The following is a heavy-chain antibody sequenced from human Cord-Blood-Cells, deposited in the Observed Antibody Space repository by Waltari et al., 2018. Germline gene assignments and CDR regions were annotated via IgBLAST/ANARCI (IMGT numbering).Heavy chain of an antibody. CDR3: AKDGARLYYFDY. Sequence: EVQLLESGGGLVQPGGSLRLSCAASGFTFSSYALSWVRQAPGKGLEWVSAISGSGGSTYYADSVKGRFTISRDNSKNTLYLQMNSLRAEDTAVYYCAKDGARLYYFDYWGQGTLVTVSS. V-gene: IGHV3-23*01. CDR2: ISGSGGST. D-gene: IGHD6-6*01. J-gene: IGHJ4*02. CDR1: GFTFSSYA.